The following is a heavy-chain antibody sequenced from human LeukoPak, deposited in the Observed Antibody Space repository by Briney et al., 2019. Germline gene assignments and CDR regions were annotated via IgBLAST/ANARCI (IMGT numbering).Heavy chain of an antibody. CDR1: GGSFSSSSYY. D-gene: IGHD3-16*01. J-gene: IGHJ5*02. CDR2: FYYSRIT. Sequence: SETLSLTCTVSGGSFSSSSYYWGWIRQPPGKGLEWIGSFYYSRITYYSPSLTSLVTISVDTSKNQFSLKLSSVTAADTAVYCCARLKGGHWFDPWGQGTLVTVSS. CDR3: ARLKGGHWFDP. V-gene: IGHV4-39*01.